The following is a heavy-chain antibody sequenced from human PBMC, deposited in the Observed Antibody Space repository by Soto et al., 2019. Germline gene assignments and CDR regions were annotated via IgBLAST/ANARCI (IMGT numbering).Heavy chain of an antibody. Sequence: PGESLKISCHGSGYRFTSYWISWVRQMPGKGLEWMGKIDPSDSYTNYSPSFQGHVTISTDKSISTAYLQWSSLKASDTAMYYCARHRGNLYDSSGYYWDVWGQGTTVTVSS. D-gene: IGHD3-22*01. V-gene: IGHV5-10-1*01. CDR1: GYRFTSYW. CDR2: IDPSDSYT. J-gene: IGHJ6*02. CDR3: ARHRGNLYDSSGYYWDV.